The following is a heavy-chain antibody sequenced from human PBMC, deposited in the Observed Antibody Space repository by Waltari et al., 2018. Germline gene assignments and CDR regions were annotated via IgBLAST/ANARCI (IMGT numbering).Heavy chain of an antibody. J-gene: IGHJ4*02. CDR2: IWYDGSNK. Sequence: QVQLVESGGGVVQPGRSLRLSCAASGFTFSSYGMHWVRKAPGKGLEWVAVIWYDGSNKYYADSVKGRFTISRDNSKNTLYLQMNSLRAEDTAVYYCARGGIPFTALEFFDYWGQGTLVTVSS. D-gene: IGHD3-16*01. CDR3: ARGGIPFTALEFFDY. CDR1: GFTFSSYG. V-gene: IGHV3-33*01.